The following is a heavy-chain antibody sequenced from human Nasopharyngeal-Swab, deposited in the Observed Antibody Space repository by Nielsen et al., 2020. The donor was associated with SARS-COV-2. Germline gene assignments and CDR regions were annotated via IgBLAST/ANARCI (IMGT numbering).Heavy chain of an antibody. D-gene: IGHD2-15*01. Sequence: GESLKISCAASGFTFSSLVIHWVRQLSGKGLEWVSAIDTTGDTYYPDSVKGRFTISRENAKYSLFLQINSLRVEDTAMYYCARGDGIYCGGGNCYAVDPFEIWGQGTMVTVSS. J-gene: IGHJ3*02. CDR2: IDTTGDT. V-gene: IGHV3-13*01. CDR1: GFTFSSLV. CDR3: ARGDGIYCGGGNCYAVDPFEI.